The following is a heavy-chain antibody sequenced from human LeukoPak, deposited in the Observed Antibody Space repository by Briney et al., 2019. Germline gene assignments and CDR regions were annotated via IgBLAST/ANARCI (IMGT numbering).Heavy chain of an antibody. CDR1: GYTFTNYY. Sequence: ASVKVSCKASGYTFTNYYMHWVRQAPGQGLEWMGIINPSGGSTTYAQKFQGRVAMTRDTSTSTVYMELSSLRSEDTALYYCARGPGRYYFDYWGQGTLVTVSS. J-gene: IGHJ4*02. CDR2: INPSGGST. CDR3: ARGPGRYYFDY. V-gene: IGHV1-46*01.